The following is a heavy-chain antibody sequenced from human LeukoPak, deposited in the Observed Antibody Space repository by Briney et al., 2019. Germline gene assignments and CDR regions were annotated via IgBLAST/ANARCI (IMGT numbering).Heavy chain of an antibody. CDR1: GGSFSGYY. CDR2: INHSGST. V-gene: IGHV4-34*01. J-gene: IGHJ6*03. CDR3: ARSHRYYYYYMDV. D-gene: IGHD3-16*02. Sequence: PSETLSLTCAVYGGSFSGYYWSWIRQSPGKGLEWIGEINHSGSTNYNPSLKSRVTISVDTSKNQFSLKLSSVTAADTAVYYCARSHRYYYYYMDVWGKGTTVTVSS.